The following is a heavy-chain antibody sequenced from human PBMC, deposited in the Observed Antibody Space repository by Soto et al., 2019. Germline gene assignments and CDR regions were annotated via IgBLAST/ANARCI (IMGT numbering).Heavy chain of an antibody. J-gene: IGHJ4*02. V-gene: IGHV4-4*07. CDR1: GGSISNYF. D-gene: IGHD3-3*01. CDR3: ARGGQDFWSGPFDY. CDR2: IDNSGST. Sequence: SETLSLTCTVSGGSISNYFCNWIRQPAGKGLEWIGRIDNSGSTNYNPSLKSRITMSADTSRSQFSLKLNSVTAADTAVYYCARGGQDFWSGPFDYWGQGALVTVSS.